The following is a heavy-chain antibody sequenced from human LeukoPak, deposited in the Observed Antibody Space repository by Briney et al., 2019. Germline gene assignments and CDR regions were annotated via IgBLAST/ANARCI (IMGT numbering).Heavy chain of an antibody. Sequence: GGSVKVSWKVSGYTLTELSMHWGRQAPGKGLEGVGGFDPEDGETMYAQKFQGRVTMTEDTAKDTAYMEVSSLRAEDTAVSYCATGRGLWFGDPQGYFHYWGQATLVTVSS. D-gene: IGHD3-10*01. CDR3: ATGRGLWFGDPQGYFHY. CDR2: FDPEDGET. V-gene: IGHV1-24*01. CDR1: GYTLTELS. J-gene: IGHJ4*02.